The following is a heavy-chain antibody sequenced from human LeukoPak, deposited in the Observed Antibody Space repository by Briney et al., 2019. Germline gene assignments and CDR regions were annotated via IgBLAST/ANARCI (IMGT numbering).Heavy chain of an antibody. D-gene: IGHD6-19*01. CDR1: GYSISSGYY. V-gene: IGHV4-38-2*02. Sequence: PSETLSLTCTVSGYSISSGYYWGWIRQPPGKGLEWIGSIYYSGSTYYNPSLKSRVTISVDTSKNQFSLKLSSVTAADTAVYYCARDSSSPLAVAGTRDYWGQGTLVTVSS. CDR2: IYYSGST. CDR3: ARDSSSPLAVAGTRDY. J-gene: IGHJ4*02.